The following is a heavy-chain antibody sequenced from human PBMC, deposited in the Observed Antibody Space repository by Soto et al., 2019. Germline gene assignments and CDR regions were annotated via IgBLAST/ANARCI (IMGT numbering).Heavy chain of an antibody. J-gene: IGHJ4*02. CDR3: ASDYGSNWRL. D-gene: IGHD6-19*01. CDR1: GFFSTNHN. CDR2: INAGNGNT. V-gene: IGHV1-3*01. Sequence: QAHLVQSGTEVKMPGASLQVSCKASGFFSTNHNFNWLGQAPGQSLEWMGRINAGNGNTQYSQNFQGRVTFTSDPSASTAFMELTNLRFEDRAMYYCASDYGSNWRLWGQGTLVSVSS.